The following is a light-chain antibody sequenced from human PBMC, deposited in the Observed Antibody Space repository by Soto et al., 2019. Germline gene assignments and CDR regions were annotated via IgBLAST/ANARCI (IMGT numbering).Light chain of an antibody. J-gene: IGKJ1*01. V-gene: IGKV3-20*01. Sequence: EIVLTQSPGTLSSSPGERGTLSCRASQSVSSGYLAWYQQKPGQAPRLLIYDASSRATGIPDRFSGSGSGTDFTLTISRLEPEDFAVYYCQQYGGSPRTFGQGTKVDIK. CDR3: QQYGGSPRT. CDR1: QSVSSGY. CDR2: DAS.